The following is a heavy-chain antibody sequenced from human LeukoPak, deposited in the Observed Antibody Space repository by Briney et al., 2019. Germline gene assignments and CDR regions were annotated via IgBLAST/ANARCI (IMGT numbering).Heavy chain of an antibody. J-gene: IGHJ4*02. CDR3: AKRALPDSSSWYPYYFDY. CDR2: ISGSGGST. CDR1: GFTFSSYA. V-gene: IGHV3-23*01. D-gene: IGHD6-13*01. Sequence: GGSLRLSCAASGFTFSSYAMSWVRQAPGKGLEWVSAISGSGGSTYYADSVKGRFTISRDNSKNTLYLQMNSLRAEDTAVYYCAKRALPDSSSWYPYYFDYWGQGTLVTVSS.